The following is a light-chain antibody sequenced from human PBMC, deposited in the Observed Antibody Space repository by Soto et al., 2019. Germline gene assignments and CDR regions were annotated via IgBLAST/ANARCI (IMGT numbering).Light chain of an antibody. J-gene: IGKJ1*01. CDR2: KAS. CDR3: QQYHTYPCT. Sequence: DIQMTQSPSTVSASVGDRVTITCRASQSINSWLAWYQQKPGKAPKLLIYKASSLESGVPSLFSGSESGTELTLTISSLHSDEFATYYCQQYHTYPCTFGQGTKVEI. V-gene: IGKV1-5*03. CDR1: QSINSW.